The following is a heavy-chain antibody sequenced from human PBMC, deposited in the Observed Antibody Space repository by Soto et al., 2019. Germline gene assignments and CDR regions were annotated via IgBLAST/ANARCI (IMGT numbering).Heavy chain of an antibody. V-gene: IGHV4-31*03. J-gene: IGHJ4*02. CDR1: GGSISSGGYY. CDR3: ARVQAVGYCTNGVCSSYYFDY. Sequence: SETLSLTCTVSGGSISSGGYYWSWIRQHPGKGLEWIGYIYYSGSTYYNPSLKSRVTISVDTSKNQFSLKLSSVTAADTAVYYCARVQAVGYCTNGVCSSYYFDYWGQGTLVTVSS. CDR2: IYYSGST. D-gene: IGHD2-8*01.